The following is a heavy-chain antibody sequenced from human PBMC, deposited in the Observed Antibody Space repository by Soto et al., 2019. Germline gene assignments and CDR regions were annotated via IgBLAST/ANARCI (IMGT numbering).Heavy chain of an antibody. D-gene: IGHD3-22*01. CDR2: ISGSGGST. CDR3: AKDPQGPLDGSGYYYGWFDP. Sequence: EVQLLESGGGLVQPGGSLRLSCAASGFTFSSYAMSWVPQAPGKGLEWVSAISGSGGSTYYADSVKGRFTIARDNSKNTLYLQMNSLRAEDTAVYYCAKDPQGPLDGSGYYYGWFDPWGQGTLVTVSS. J-gene: IGHJ5*02. CDR1: GFTFSSYA. V-gene: IGHV3-23*01.